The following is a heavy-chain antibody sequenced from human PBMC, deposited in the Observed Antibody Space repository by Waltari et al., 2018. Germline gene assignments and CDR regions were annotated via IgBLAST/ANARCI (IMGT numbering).Heavy chain of an antibody. CDR2: INPNSGGT. D-gene: IGHD2-21*01. Sequence: QVQLVQSGAEVKKPGASVKVSCKASGYTFTGYYMHWVRQAPGQGLEWMGWINPNSGGTNDAQKFQGRVTMTRDTSISTAYMELSRLRSDDTAVYYCARASSGLRAYYYGMDVWGQGTTVTVSS. CDR3: ARASSGLRAYYYGMDV. J-gene: IGHJ6*02. CDR1: GYTFTGYY. V-gene: IGHV1-2*02.